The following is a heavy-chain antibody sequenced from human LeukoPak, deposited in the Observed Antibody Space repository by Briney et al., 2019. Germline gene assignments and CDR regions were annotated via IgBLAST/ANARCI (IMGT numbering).Heavy chain of an antibody. CDR2: IYYSGST. CDR3: ASLTYYDFWSGDNSGGFDY. J-gene: IGHJ4*02. Sequence: PSETLSLTCTVSGGSISSYYWSWIRQPPGKGLEWIGYIYYSGSTNYNPSLKSRVTISVDTSKNQFSLKLSSVTAADTAVHYCASLTYYDFWSGDNSGGFDYWGQGTLVTVSS. V-gene: IGHV4-59*01. D-gene: IGHD3-3*01. CDR1: GGSISSYY.